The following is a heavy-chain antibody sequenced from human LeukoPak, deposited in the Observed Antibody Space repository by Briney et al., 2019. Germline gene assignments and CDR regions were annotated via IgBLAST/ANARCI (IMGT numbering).Heavy chain of an antibody. CDR1: GGSISSYY. CDR3: ARVRADYSSPTEENYYYYMDV. J-gene: IGHJ6*03. V-gene: IGHV4-59*01. Sequence: SETLSLTCTVSGGSISSYYWSWIGQPPGKGLEWIGYIYYSGSTNYNPSLKSRVTISVDTSKNQFSLKLSSVTAADTAVYYCARVRADYSSPTEENYYYYMDVWGKGTTVTVSS. D-gene: IGHD6-13*01. CDR2: IYYSGST.